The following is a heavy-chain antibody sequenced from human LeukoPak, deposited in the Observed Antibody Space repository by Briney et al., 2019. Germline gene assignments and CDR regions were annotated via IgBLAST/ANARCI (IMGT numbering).Heavy chain of an antibody. D-gene: IGHD6-13*01. CDR3: ARWQGDSSNWGRTRGYGMDV. V-gene: IGHV4-59*01. Sequence: PSETLSLTCSVSGGSIGSYYWTWIRQPPGKGLEWIGCIHYSRYISYNPSLESRVTISADTSKDQFSLKMSSVTAADTALYYCARWQGDSSNWGRTRGYGMDVWGQGITVIVSS. J-gene: IGHJ6*02. CDR1: GGSIGSYY. CDR2: IHYSRYI.